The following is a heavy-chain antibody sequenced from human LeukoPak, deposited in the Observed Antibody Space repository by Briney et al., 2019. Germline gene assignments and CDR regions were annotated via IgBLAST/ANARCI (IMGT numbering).Heavy chain of an antibody. J-gene: IGHJ4*02. V-gene: IGHV1-69*05. D-gene: IGHD5-18*01. CDR1: GGTFSSYA. CDR3: ARDLSSVRYSYGFDY. Sequence: GASVKVSCKASGGTFSSYAISWVRQAPGQGLEWMGGIIPIFGTANYAQKFQGRVTITTDESTSTAYMELSSLRSEDTAVYYCARDLSSVRYSYGFDYWGQGTLVTVSS. CDR2: IIPIFGTA.